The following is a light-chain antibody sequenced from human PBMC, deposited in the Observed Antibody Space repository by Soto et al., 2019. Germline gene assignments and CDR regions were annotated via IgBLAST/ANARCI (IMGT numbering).Light chain of an antibody. CDR1: SSNIGSNY. Sequence: QSVLTQPPSASGTPGQRVTISCSGSSSNIGSNYVYWYQQLPGTAPKLLIYRNNQRPSGVPDRFSGSKSGTSASLAISGLRSEDEADYYCAAWDDSLSVHVVFGGGTKLPVL. CDR2: RNN. J-gene: IGLJ2*01. V-gene: IGLV1-47*01. CDR3: AAWDDSLSVHVV.